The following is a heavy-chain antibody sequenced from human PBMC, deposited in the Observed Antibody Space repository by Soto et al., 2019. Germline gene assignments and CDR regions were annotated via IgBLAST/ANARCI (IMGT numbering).Heavy chain of an antibody. CDR3: AREGLVIYYYYYGMDV. D-gene: IGHD3-3*01. V-gene: IGHV3-48*02. J-gene: IGHJ6*02. CDR2: ISSSSSTI. CDR1: GFTFSSYS. Sequence: PGGSLRLSCAASGFTFSSYSMNWVRQAPGKGLEWVSYISSSSSTIYYADSVKGRFTISRDNAKNSLYLQMNSLRDEDTAVYYCAREGLVIYYYYYGMDVWGQGTTVTVSS.